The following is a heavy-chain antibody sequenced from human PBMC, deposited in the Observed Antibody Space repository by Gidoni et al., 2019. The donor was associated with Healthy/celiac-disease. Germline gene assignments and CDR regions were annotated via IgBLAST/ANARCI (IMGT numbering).Heavy chain of an antibody. Sequence: QVQLVQSGAEVKKPGSSVKVSCKASGGTFSSYAISWVRQAPGQGLEWMGGIIPIFGTANYAQKFQGRVTITADKSTSTAYMELSSLRSEDTAVYYCAREQVYCSSTSCYYYYGMDVWGQGTTVTVSS. CDR1: GGTFSSYA. CDR2: IIPIFGTA. D-gene: IGHD2-2*01. V-gene: IGHV1-69*06. J-gene: IGHJ6*02. CDR3: AREQVYCSSTSCYYYYGMDV.